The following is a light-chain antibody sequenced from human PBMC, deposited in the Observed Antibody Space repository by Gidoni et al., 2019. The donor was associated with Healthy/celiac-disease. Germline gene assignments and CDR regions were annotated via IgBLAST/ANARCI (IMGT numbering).Light chain of an antibody. CDR1: QSISSY. J-gene: IGKJ2*01. V-gene: IGKV1-39*01. CDR2: AAS. CDR3: QQSYSTLYT. Sequence: DLQMTQSPSSLSASGGDRVTITCRASQSISSYLNWYQQKPGKAPKLLIYAASSLQSGVPSRFSGSGSGTDFTLTISRLQPEDFATYYCQQSYSTLYTFGQGTKLEIK.